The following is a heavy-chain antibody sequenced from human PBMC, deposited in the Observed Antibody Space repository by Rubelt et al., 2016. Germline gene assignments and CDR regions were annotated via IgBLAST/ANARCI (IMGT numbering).Heavy chain of an antibody. CDR1: A. CDR2: IWYDGSNK. D-gene: IGHD3-22*01. J-gene: IGHJ4*02. V-gene: IGHV3-33*01. CDR3: ARDLAPETHYYDSSGYYF. Sequence: AMHWVRQAPGKGLEWVAVIWYDGSNKYYADSVKGRFTISRDNSKKILYLQMNSLRAEDTAVYYCARDLAPETHYYDSSGYYFGGQGTLVTVSS.